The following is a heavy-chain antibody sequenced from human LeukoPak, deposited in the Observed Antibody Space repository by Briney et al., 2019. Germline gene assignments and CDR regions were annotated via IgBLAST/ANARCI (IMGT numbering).Heavy chain of an antibody. V-gene: IGHV3-23*01. D-gene: IGHD5-12*01. J-gene: IGHJ3*01. CDR3: AKDGRGPYSGYQVV. Sequence: PGGSLRLSCAASGFTFSNYNMNWVRQAPGKGLEWVSAISGSGGSTYYADSVKGRFTISRDNSKNTLYLQMNSLRAEDTAVYYCAKDGRGPYSGYQVVWGQGTMVTVSS. CDR2: ISGSGGST. CDR1: GFTFSNYN.